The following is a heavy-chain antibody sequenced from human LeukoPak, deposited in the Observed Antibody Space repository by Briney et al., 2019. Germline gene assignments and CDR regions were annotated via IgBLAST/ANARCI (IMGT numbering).Heavy chain of an antibody. J-gene: IGHJ4*02. Sequence: AGGSLRLSCAASGFTFSSYAMHWVRQAPGKGLEWVAVISYDGSNKYFADSVKGRFTISRDNSKNTLYLQMNSLRAEDTAVYYCAEVGMSGTLFWGQGTLVTVSS. D-gene: IGHD6-13*01. V-gene: IGHV3-30-3*01. CDR1: GFTFSSYA. CDR2: ISYDGSNK. CDR3: AEVGMSGTLF.